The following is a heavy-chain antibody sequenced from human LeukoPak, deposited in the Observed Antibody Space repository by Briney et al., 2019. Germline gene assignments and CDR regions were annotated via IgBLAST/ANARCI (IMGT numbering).Heavy chain of an antibody. V-gene: IGHV4-31*03. CDR3: ARSVVVITPTLDAFDI. CDR1: GGSISSGGYY. Sequence: PSETLSLTCTVSGGSISSGGYYWSWIRQHPGKGLEWIGYIYYSGSTYYNPSLKSRVTISVDTSKNQFSLKLSSVTAADTAVYYCARSVVVITPTLDAFDIWGQGTMVTVSS. J-gene: IGHJ3*02. CDR2: IYYSGST. D-gene: IGHD3-22*01.